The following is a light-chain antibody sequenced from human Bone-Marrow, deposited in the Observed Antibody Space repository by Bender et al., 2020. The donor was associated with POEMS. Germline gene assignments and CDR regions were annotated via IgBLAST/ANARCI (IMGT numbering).Light chain of an antibody. CDR3: ASWDESLDAYV. J-gene: IGLJ1*01. Sequence: QSVLAQPPSMSTTLGQRVTVSCSGSNSNIGSHTVNWYQHLPGTAPKLLIYANDLRPSGVPDRFSGSKSGTSASLAIRGIQSEDEADYYCASWDESLDAYVFGSGTQVTVL. CDR2: AND. V-gene: IGLV1-44*01. CDR1: NSNIGSHT.